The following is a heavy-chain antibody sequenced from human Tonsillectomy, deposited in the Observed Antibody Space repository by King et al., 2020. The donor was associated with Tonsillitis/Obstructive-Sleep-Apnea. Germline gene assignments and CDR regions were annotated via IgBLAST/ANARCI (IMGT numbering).Heavy chain of an antibody. CDR3: TRVAYYYDSSGYEGWFDP. Sequence: VQLVESGGGLVQPGRSLRLSYTASGFTFGDYAMSWVRQAPGKGLEWVGFIKSKAYGGTTEYAASVKGRFTISRDDSKSIAYLQMNSLKTEDTAVYYCTRVAYYYDSSGYEGWFDPWGQGTLVTVSS. D-gene: IGHD3-22*01. J-gene: IGHJ5*02. CDR2: IKSKAYGGTT. CDR1: GFTFGDYA. V-gene: IGHV3-49*04.